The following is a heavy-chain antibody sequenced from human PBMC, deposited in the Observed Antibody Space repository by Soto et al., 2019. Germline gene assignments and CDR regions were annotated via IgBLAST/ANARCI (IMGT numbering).Heavy chain of an antibody. CDR1: GGTFSSYA. Sequence: QVQLVQSGAEVKKPGSSVKVSCKASGGTFSSYAISWVRQAPGQGLEWMGGIIPIFGTADYAQKFQGRVTITADESTSTAYMELSSLRSEDTAVYYCASHSGSSPEGRYHYGMDVWGQGTTVTVSS. D-gene: IGHD1-26*01. V-gene: IGHV1-69*12. CDR3: ASHSGSSPEGRYHYGMDV. CDR2: IIPIFGTA. J-gene: IGHJ6*02.